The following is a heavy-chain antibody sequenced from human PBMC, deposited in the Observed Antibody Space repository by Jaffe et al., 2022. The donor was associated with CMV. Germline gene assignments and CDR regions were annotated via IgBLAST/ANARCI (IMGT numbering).Heavy chain of an antibody. Sequence: EVQLVESGGGLVQPGGSLRLSCAASGFTFSSYAMHWVRQAPGKGLEYVSAISSNGGSTYYANSVKGRFTISRDNSKNTLYLQMGSLRAEDMAVYYCARGGTLSRYGDYVDYWGQGTLVTVSS. CDR1: GFTFSSYA. V-gene: IGHV3-64*01. CDR3: ARGGTLSRYGDYVDY. D-gene: IGHD4-17*01. J-gene: IGHJ4*02. CDR2: ISSNGGST.